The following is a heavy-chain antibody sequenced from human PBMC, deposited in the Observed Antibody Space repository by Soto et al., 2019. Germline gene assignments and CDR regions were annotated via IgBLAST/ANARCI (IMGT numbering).Heavy chain of an antibody. CDR1: GDSISTDY. D-gene: IGHD7-27*01. CDR2: IYYGGST. J-gene: IGHJ4*02. Sequence: QVHLQESGPGLVKPSDTLSLTCTVSGDSISTDYWSWIRQSPGKGLEWIGFIYYGGSTNYNPSLKSRVTISVDTPKNQFSLKLSSVTAADTAVYYCAKNWNWGSLVHWGQGTLVTVSS. V-gene: IGHV4-59*08. CDR3: AKNWNWGSLVH.